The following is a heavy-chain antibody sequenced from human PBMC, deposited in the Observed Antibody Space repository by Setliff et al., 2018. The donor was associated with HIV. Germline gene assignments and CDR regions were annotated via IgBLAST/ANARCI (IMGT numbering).Heavy chain of an antibody. CDR3: ARGLPLRDGFNHRALDI. D-gene: IGHD2-15*01. J-gene: IGHJ3*02. V-gene: IGHV4-39*01. CDR1: GDSIISSRNF. CDR2: IHSSGST. Sequence: PSETLSLTCTVSGDSIISSRNFWGWIRQPPGKGLEWIGNIHSSGSTYYNPSLKSRVFISVDLSINQFSLKLHSVTAADTAVYYCARGLPLRDGFNHRALDIWGHGTRVTVSS.